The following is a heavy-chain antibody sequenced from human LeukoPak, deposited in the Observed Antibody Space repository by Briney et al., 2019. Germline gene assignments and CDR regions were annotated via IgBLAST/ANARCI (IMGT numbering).Heavy chain of an antibody. J-gene: IGHJ4*02. V-gene: IGHV3-23*01. CDR1: GFTVSSNY. CDR2: ISGSGGST. D-gene: IGHD6-19*01. Sequence: GGSLRLSCAASGFTVSSNYMSWVRQAPGKGLEWVSAISGSGGSTYYADSVKGRFTISRDNSKNTLYLQMNSLRAEDTAVYYRASQTYSSGWYYFDYWGQGTLVTVSS. CDR3: ASQTYSSGWYYFDY.